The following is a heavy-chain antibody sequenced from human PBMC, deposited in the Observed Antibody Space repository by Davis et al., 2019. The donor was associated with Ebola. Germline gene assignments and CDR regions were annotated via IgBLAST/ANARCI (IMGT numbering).Heavy chain of an antibody. J-gene: IGHJ4*02. Sequence: MPSETLSLTCTVSGGSISSYYWSWIRQPPGKGLEWIGYIYYSGSTYYNPSLKSRVTISVDTSKNQFSLKLSSVTAADTAVYYCAREGGGGLDYWGQGTLVTVSS. CDR3: AREGGGGLDY. V-gene: IGHV4-59*01. CDR2: IYYSGST. CDR1: GGSISSYY. D-gene: IGHD3-10*01.